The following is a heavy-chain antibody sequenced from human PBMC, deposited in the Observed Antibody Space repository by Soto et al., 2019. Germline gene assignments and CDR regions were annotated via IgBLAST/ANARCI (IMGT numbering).Heavy chain of an antibody. J-gene: IGHJ4*02. CDR1: ELMLSMYL. Sequence: GESLKLSCSASELMLSMYLTSWVHQAPGKGLEWVANINQDGSRKYYAGSGKGRLAISRDKTKNLLSLHMNSLRAEDTAIYYWARGVGGILVAGFDYWGQGALVTVSS. D-gene: IGHD6-19*01. V-gene: IGHV3-7*01. CDR3: ARGVGGILVAGFDY. CDR2: INQDGSRK.